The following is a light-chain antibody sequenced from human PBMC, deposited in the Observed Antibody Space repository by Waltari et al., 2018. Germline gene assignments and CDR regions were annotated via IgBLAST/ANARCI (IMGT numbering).Light chain of an antibody. CDR3: PTWGTGILV. V-gene: IGLV4-69*01. Sequence: QLVLTQPPSASASLGASVKLTCTLSSGHSSNAIAWHQQQPEKGPRYLMKGNSGGSHNQGGGVPDRFSGSSAGAERYLTISRLRSEDEADYYCPTWGTGILVFGTGTKVTVL. CDR2: GNSGGSH. CDR1: SGHSSNA. J-gene: IGLJ1*01.